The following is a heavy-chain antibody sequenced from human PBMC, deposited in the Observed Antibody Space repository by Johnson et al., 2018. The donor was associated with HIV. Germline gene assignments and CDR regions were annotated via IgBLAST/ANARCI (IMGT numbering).Heavy chain of an antibody. CDR3: AKDPPYSSSPPGAFDI. J-gene: IGHJ3*02. V-gene: IGHV3-20*04. D-gene: IGHD6-6*01. CDR2: INWNGGRA. Sequence: VQLVESGGGVVRPGGSLRLSCAASGFTFDDYGMSWVRQAPGKGLEWVSGINWNGGRAVYVGSMKGRFTISRDNAKNSLYLQMNSLRAEGTAVYYCAKDPPYSSSPPGAFDIWGQGTMVTVSS. CDR1: GFTFDDYG.